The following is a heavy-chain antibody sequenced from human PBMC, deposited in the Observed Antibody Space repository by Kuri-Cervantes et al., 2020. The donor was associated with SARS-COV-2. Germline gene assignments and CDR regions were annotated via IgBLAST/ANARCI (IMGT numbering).Heavy chain of an antibody. D-gene: IGHD4-17*01. Sequence: GESLKISCAASGFTFSSYAMSWVRQAPGKGLEWVSGIYWNGGSTGYADSVKGRFTISRDNAKNSLYLQMNSLRAEDTALYYCARGDRYGDYQTFDYWGQGTLVTVSS. CDR1: GFTFSSYA. CDR2: IYWNGGST. V-gene: IGHV3-20*04. CDR3: ARGDRYGDYQTFDY. J-gene: IGHJ4*02.